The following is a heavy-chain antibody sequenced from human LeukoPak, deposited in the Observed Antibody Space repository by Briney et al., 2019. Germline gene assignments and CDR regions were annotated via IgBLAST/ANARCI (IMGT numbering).Heavy chain of an antibody. D-gene: IGHD3-9*01. CDR3: ARAPLRYFDRSPDWFDP. J-gene: IGHJ5*02. CDR2: INHSGST. Sequence: PSETLSLTCAVYGGSFSGYYWSWIRQPPGKGLEWIGEINHSGSTNYNPSLKSRVTISVDTSKNQFSLKLSSVTAADTAVYYCARAPLRYFDRSPDWFDPWGQGTLVTVSS. CDR1: GGSFSGYY. V-gene: IGHV4-34*01.